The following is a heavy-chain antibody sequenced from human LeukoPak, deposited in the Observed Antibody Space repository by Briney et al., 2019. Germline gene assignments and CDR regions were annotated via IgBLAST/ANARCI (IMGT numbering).Heavy chain of an antibody. D-gene: IGHD3-3*01. Sequence: SETLSLTCAVSGGSTSSSNWWSWVRQPPGKGLEWIGEIYHSGSTNYNPSLKSRVTISVDKSKNQFSLKLSSVTAADTAVYYCARADYDFWSGYHEVARYFDYWGQGTLVTVSS. CDR1: GGSTSSSNW. CDR3: ARADYDFWSGYHEVARYFDY. J-gene: IGHJ4*02. V-gene: IGHV4-4*02. CDR2: IYHSGST.